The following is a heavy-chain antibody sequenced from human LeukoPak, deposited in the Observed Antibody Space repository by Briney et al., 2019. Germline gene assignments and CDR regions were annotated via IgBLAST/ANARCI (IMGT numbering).Heavy chain of an antibody. CDR3: ARLEWFGDMGFYYYAMDV. J-gene: IGHJ6*04. CDR1: GFTISDYG. Sequence: GGSLRLSCAASGFTISDYGMNWVRQAPGKGLEWLSYISGSASTIYSADSVKGRFTISRDNAKNSLYLQMNSLGAEDTAVYYCARLEWFGDMGFYYYAMDVWGKGTTVTVSS. CDR2: ISGSASTI. D-gene: IGHD3-3*01. V-gene: IGHV3-48*03.